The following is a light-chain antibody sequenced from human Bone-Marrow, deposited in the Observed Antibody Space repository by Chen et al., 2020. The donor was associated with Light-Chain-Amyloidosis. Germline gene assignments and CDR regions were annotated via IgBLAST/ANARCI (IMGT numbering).Light chain of an antibody. CDR2: EVT. CDR3: SSYTITNTLV. J-gene: IGLJ1*01. Sequence: QSALTQPASVSGSPGQSLTISCTGTSSDVGGDNHVSWYQQHPDKAPKLMIYEVTTRPSWVPDRFSGSKSDNTASRTISGLQPEDESNYFCSSYTITNTLVFGSGTRVIVL. V-gene: IGLV2-14*01. CDR1: SSDVGGDNH.